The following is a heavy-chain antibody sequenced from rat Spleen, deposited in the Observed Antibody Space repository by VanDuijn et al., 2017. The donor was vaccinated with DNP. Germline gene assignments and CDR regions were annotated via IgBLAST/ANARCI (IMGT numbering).Heavy chain of an antibody. D-gene: IGHD1-1*01. CDR1: GFSLTTYS. Sequence: QVQLKESGPGLVQPSQTLSLTCTIAGFSLTTYSVSWVRQPSGKGPEWMGKMWYDGDTAYNSAVQSRLSLSRDTSKSQVFLKMNSLQPEDTGTYYCVRHIRYTGDVGALDDWGRGTSVTVSS. CDR2: MWYDGDT. CDR3: VRHIRYTGDVGALDD. V-gene: IGHV2S18*01. J-gene: IGHJ4*01.